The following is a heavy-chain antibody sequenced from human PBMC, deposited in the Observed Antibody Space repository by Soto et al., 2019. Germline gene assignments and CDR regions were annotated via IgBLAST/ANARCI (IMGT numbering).Heavy chain of an antibody. J-gene: IGHJ4*02. V-gene: IGHV3-23*01. CDR1: GFTFSSYA. CDR2: ISGSGGGT. CDR3: AKGIRLGM. D-gene: IGHD3-16*01. Sequence: EVQLLESGGGLVQPGGSLRLSSAASGFTFSSYAMSWVRQAPGKGLEWVSGISGSGGGTYYADSVKGRFTISRDNSKNTLFLQMNSLRAEDTAVYYCAKGIRLGMGGQGTLVTVSS.